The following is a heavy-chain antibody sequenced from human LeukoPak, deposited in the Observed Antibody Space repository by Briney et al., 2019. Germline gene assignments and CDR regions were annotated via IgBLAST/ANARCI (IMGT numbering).Heavy chain of an antibody. D-gene: IGHD3-10*01. Sequence: GESLKISCKGSGYKFNAYWIAWVRQMPGKGLEWMGIIYPDDSDTRYSPSFQGQVTISADKSISTAYLQWSSLKASDTAMYFCARRDGSGSPHFDYWGQGTLVTVSS. J-gene: IGHJ4*02. CDR1: GYKFNAYW. CDR3: ARRDGSGSPHFDY. CDR2: IYPDDSDT. V-gene: IGHV5-51*01.